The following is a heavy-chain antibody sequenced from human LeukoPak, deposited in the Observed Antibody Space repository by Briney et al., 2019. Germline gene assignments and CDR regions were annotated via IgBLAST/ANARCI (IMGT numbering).Heavy chain of an antibody. J-gene: IGHJ4*02. Sequence: HGASVKVSCKASGYSFTTYALHWVRQAPGQRLEWMGWINTGNGNTKYSQKFQGRVTITRDTSASTAYMELSSLRSEDTAVYYCARDRDDYYFDYWGQGTLVTVSS. CDR1: GYSFTTYA. V-gene: IGHV1-3*04. CDR3: ARDRDDYYFDY. D-gene: IGHD1-1*01. CDR2: INTGNGNT.